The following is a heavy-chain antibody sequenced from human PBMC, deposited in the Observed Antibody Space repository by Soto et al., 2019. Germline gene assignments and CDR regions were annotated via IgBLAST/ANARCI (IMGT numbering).Heavy chain of an antibody. CDR2: ISGSGGST. J-gene: IGHJ4*02. D-gene: IGHD3-22*01. CDR1: GFTFSSYA. CDR3: AKGGDSSGYLHCDY. V-gene: IGHV3-23*01. Sequence: PGGSLRLSCAASGFTFSSYAMSWVRQAPGKGLEWVSAISGSGGSTYYADSVKGRFTISRGNSKNTLYLQMNSLRAEDTAVYYCAKGGDSSGYLHCDYWGQGTLVTVSS.